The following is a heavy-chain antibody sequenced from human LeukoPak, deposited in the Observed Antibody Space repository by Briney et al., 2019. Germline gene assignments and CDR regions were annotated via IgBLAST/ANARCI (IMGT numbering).Heavy chain of an antibody. CDR3: ARDLGGGEHDY. D-gene: IGHD3-16*01. J-gene: IGHJ4*02. CDR1: GGSISSSSYY. Sequence: SETLSLTCTVSGGSISSSSYYWGWIRQPPGKGLEWIGSIYYSGSTYYNPSLKSRVTISVDTSKNQFSLKLSSVTAADTAVYYCARDLGGGEHDYWGQGTLVTVSS. V-gene: IGHV4-39*07. CDR2: IYYSGST.